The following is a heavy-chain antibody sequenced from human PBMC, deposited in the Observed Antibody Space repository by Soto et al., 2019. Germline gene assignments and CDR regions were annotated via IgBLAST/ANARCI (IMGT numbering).Heavy chain of an antibody. CDR2: INAGNGNT. CDR3: ARGSYITGTDPDWYGMDV. D-gene: IGHD1-7*01. V-gene: IGHV1-3*01. Sequence: ASVKVSCKASGYTFTSYALHRVRQAPGQRLEWMVWINAGNGNTKYSQKFQGRVTITRDTSASTAYMELSSLRSEDTAVYYCARGSYITGTDPDWYGMDVWGQGTTVTVSS. J-gene: IGHJ6*02. CDR1: GYTFTSYA.